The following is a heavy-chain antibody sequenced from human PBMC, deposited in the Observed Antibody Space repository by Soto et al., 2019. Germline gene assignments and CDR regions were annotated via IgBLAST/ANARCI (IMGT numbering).Heavy chain of an antibody. Sequence: EVQLLESGGGLVQPGGSLRLSCAASGFTFSSYAMSWVRQAPGKGLEWVSAISGSGGSTYYADSVKGRFTISRDNSNNTLYLQMNSLRAEDTAVYYGAKVSPRTSSSSWYYFDYWGQGTLVTVSS. CDR2: ISGSGGST. CDR3: AKVSPRTSSSSWYYFDY. V-gene: IGHV3-23*01. CDR1: GFTFSSYA. D-gene: IGHD6-13*01. J-gene: IGHJ4*02.